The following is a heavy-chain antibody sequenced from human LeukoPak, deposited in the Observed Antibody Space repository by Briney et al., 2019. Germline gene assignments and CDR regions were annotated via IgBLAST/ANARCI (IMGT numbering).Heavy chain of an antibody. J-gene: IGHJ4*02. Sequence: PSETLSLTCTVSGGSISSSGYYWGWIRQPPGKGLEWIGSIYYSGSTYYNPSLKSRVTISVDTSKNQFSLKLSSVTAADTAVYYCASGYYYDSSGYYQGLFDYWGQGTPVTVSS. D-gene: IGHD3-22*01. CDR3: ASGYYYDSSGYYQGLFDY. CDR2: IYYSGST. V-gene: IGHV4-39*01. CDR1: GGSISSSGYY.